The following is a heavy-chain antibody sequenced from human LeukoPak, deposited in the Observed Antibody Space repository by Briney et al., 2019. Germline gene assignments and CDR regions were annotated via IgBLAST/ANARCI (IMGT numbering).Heavy chain of an antibody. D-gene: IGHD3-22*01. J-gene: IGHJ3*02. CDR3: ARAGGYYYDSSGYYYPKAFDI. CDR2: IIPIFGTA. Sequence: ASVKVSCKASGGTFSSYAISWVRQAPGQGLEWMGGIIPIFGTANYAQKFQGRVTITADESTSTAYMELSSLRSEDTAVYYCARAGGYYYDSSGYYYPKAFDIWGQGTTVTVSS. CDR1: GGTFSSYA. V-gene: IGHV1-69*13.